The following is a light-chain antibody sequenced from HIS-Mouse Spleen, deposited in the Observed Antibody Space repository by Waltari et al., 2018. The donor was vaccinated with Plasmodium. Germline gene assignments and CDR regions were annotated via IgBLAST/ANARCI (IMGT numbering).Light chain of an antibody. CDR1: PGISSY. J-gene: IGKJ4*01. V-gene: IGKV1-9*01. CDR3: QQLNSYLLT. CDR2: AAS. Sequence: DIQLTQSPSFLSASVGDKVTITCRASPGISSYLAWYQQKPGKAPKLLIYAASTMQSGVPSRFSGSGSGTEFTLTISSLQSEDFAVYYCQQLNSYLLTFGGGTKVEIK.